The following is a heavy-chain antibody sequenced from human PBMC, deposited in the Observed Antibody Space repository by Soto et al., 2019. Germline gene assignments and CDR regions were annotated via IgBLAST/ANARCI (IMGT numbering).Heavy chain of an antibody. CDR3: ARDHLILPAHDFFYGSEL. CDR2: IPQDGVDG. V-gene: IGHV3-7*03. J-gene: IGHJ6*02. D-gene: IGHD2-21*02. Sequence: GGSLRLSCEVSGFTFSMYSMSWVRQTPGKGLEWVAKIPQDGVDGHYADSVKGRFTISRDNGKNSLYLQMNNLRAEDTAVYYCARDHLILPAHDFFYGSELWGRGATVTVSS. CDR1: GFTFSMYS.